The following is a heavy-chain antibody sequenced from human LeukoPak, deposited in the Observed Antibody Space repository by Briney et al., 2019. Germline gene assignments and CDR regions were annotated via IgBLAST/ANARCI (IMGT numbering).Heavy chain of an antibody. CDR1: GYTFTSYG. CDR2: ISGYNGNT. Sequence: ASVKVSCKTSGYTFTSYGINWVRQAPGQGLEWMGWISGYNGNTNYAQKLQGRVTMTTDTSTSTAYLELSSLRSEDTAVYYCASGPQHSCGGGCYSDYFDYWGQGTLVTVSS. J-gene: IGHJ4*02. V-gene: IGHV1-18*01. D-gene: IGHD2-21*02. CDR3: ASGPQHSCGGGCYSDYFDY.